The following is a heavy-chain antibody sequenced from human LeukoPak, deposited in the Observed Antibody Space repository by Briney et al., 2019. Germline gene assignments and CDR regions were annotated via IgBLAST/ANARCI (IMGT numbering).Heavy chain of an antibody. CDR1: GFTFNNYA. J-gene: IGHJ4*02. V-gene: IGHV3-23*01. Sequence: GGSLRLSCAASGFTFNNYAMSWVRQAPGKGLEWVTAITDSGRDTYHADSVKGRFSISRDNSKNTLYLQMNNLRVEDTALYYCVKGSSSSRPYYFDYWGQGTLVTVSS. CDR2: ITDSGRDT. D-gene: IGHD6-6*01. CDR3: VKGSSSSRPYYFDY.